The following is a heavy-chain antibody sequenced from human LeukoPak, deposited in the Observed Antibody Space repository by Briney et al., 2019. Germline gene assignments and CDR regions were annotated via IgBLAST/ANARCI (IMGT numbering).Heavy chain of an antibody. CDR3: AKDLTGYYPYYGMDV. CDR1: GFTFSSYG. Sequence: PGGSLRLSCAASGFTFSSYGMHWVRQAPGKGLEWVAVISYDGSNKYYADSVKGRFTISRDNSKNTLYLQMNSLRAEDTVVYYCAKDLTGYYPYYGMDVWGQGTTVTVSS. CDR2: ISYDGSNK. J-gene: IGHJ6*02. D-gene: IGHD3-9*01. V-gene: IGHV3-30*18.